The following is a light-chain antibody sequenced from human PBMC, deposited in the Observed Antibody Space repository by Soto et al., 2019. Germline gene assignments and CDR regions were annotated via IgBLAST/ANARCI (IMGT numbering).Light chain of an antibody. J-gene: IGKJ5*01. CDR1: QSVSNS. CDR3: QQRKSWPAIT. CDR2: DAS. Sequence: IVLTQSPATLSLSPGDRATLSCRASQSVSNSLVWYQHKPGQAPRFLIYDASKRATGTPARFSDSGSGTDFTLTISSLEPEDFAVYYCQQRKSWPAITFGQGTRLEIK. V-gene: IGKV3-11*01.